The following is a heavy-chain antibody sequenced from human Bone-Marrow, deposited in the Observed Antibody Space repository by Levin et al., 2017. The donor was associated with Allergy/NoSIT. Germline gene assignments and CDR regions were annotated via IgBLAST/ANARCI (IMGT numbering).Heavy chain of an antibody. Sequence: KSSETLSLTCAVSGGSISSTNWWSWVRQPPGKGLEWIGDIYHTGSTNYNPSLKSRVTMSVDESKNHFSLRLTSVTAADTAVYFCARAGDNLIGTNWFDPWGQGTLVTVSS. D-gene: IGHD3-9*01. CDR1: GGSISSTNW. V-gene: IGHV4-4*02. CDR3: ARAGDNLIGTNWFDP. CDR2: IYHTGST. J-gene: IGHJ5*02.